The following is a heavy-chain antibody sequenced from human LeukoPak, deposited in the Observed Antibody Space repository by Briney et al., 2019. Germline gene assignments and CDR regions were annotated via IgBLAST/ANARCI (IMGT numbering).Heavy chain of an antibody. J-gene: IGHJ6*03. Sequence: PSETLSLTCAVYGGSFSGYYWSWIRQPPGKGLEWIGYIYYSGSTNYNPSLKSRVTISVDTSKNQFSLKLSSVTAADTAVYYCARRVVVPAAMSFNYYYYMDVWGKGTTVTVSS. CDR3: ARRVVVPAAMSFNYYYYMDV. CDR1: GGSFSGYY. D-gene: IGHD2-2*01. CDR2: IYYSGST. V-gene: IGHV4-59*01.